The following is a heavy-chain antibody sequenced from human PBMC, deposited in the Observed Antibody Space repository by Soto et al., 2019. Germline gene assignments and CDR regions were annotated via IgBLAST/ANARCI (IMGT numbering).Heavy chain of an antibody. J-gene: IGHJ6*02. Sequence: ASVKVSCKASGYTFTGYYMHWVRQAPGQGLEWMGWINPNSGGKNYAQKFQGWVTMTRDTSISTAYMELSRLRSDDTAVYYCAVGITMVRGAPRKYGMDVWGQGTTVTVSS. CDR1: GYTFTGYY. D-gene: IGHD3-10*01. CDR2: INPNSGGK. V-gene: IGHV1-2*04. CDR3: AVGITMVRGAPRKYGMDV.